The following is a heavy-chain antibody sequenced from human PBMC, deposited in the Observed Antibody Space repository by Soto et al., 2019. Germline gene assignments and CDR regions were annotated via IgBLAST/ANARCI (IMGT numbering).Heavy chain of an antibody. V-gene: IGHV3-9*01. CDR3: TKARLCGCDGYNSHYYKPIYV. J-gene: IGHJ6*02. D-gene: IGHD2-21*01. CDR2: ISWNSGRI. CDR1: GFTFDDYA. Sequence: GGSLRLSCAASGFTFDDYAMYWVRQVPGKGLEWVSGISWNSGRIGYADSVKGRFTISRDNAKNSLYLQMNSLRPEDTALYYCTKARLCGCDGYNSHYYKPIYVPGQATT.